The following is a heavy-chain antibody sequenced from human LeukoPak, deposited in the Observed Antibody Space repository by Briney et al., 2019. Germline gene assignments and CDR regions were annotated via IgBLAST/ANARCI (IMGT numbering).Heavy chain of an antibody. CDR1: GGSVSSGSYS. Sequence: SETLSLTCTVSGGSVSSGSYSWSWIRQPPGKGLEWIGYIYYSGSTSYNPSLKSRVTISLDTSKHQFSLKLNSVTAADTAVYYCARHAYCGGDCFGGAFEIWGQGTMVTVSP. CDR3: ARHAYCGGDCFGGAFEI. CDR2: IYYSGST. V-gene: IGHV4-61*01. J-gene: IGHJ3*02. D-gene: IGHD2-21*02.